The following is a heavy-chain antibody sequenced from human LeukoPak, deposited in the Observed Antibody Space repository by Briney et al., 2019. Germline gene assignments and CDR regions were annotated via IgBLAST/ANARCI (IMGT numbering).Heavy chain of an antibody. D-gene: IGHD2-15*01. J-gene: IGHJ4*02. CDR1: GFTFSNYA. Sequence: PGGSLRLSCAASGFTFSNYAMSWVRQAPGKGLEWVSSISGCDNSTYYADSVKGRFTISRDNSKNTLFLQMNSLRAEDTAVYYCAKARAVVVVAATNYWGQGTLVTVSS. CDR2: ISGCDNST. V-gene: IGHV3-23*01. CDR3: AKARAVVVVAATNY.